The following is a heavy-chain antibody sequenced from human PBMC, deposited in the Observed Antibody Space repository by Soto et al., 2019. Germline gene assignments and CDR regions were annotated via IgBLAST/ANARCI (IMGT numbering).Heavy chain of an antibody. CDR3: ARGRDIVVVDAFDI. J-gene: IGHJ3*02. D-gene: IGHD2-15*01. CDR2: ISGGGGST. Sequence: PGGSLRLSCAASGFTFSSYAMSWVRQAPGKGLEWVSSISGGGGSTYYADSVKGRFTISRDNSKNTLYLQMNGLRAEDTAVYYCARGRDIVVVDAFDIWGQGTMVTVSS. V-gene: IGHV3-23*01. CDR1: GFTFSSYA.